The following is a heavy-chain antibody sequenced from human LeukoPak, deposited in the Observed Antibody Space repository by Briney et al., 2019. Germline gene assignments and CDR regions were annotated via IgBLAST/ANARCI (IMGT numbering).Heavy chain of an antibody. Sequence: ASVKVSCKASGGTFSSYTINWVRQAPGQGLEWMGRIIPILGIANYAQKFQGRVTITADKSTSTAYMELSSLRSEDTAVYYCDSYYGSGPDGYWGQGTLVTVSS. CDR2: IIPILGIA. V-gene: IGHV1-69*02. J-gene: IGHJ4*02. CDR1: GGTFSSYT. D-gene: IGHD3-10*01. CDR3: DSYYGSGPDGY.